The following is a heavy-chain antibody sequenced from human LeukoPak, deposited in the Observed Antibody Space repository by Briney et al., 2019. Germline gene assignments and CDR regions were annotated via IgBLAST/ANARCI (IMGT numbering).Heavy chain of an antibody. D-gene: IGHD6-13*01. V-gene: IGHV4-59*01. CDR1: GGSMSSYY. CDR2: IYDSGST. CDR3: AISYSSWHFDY. J-gene: IGHJ4*02. Sequence: SETLSLTCYVSGGSMSSYYCSWIRPPPGKGLEWIGYIYDSGSTNYNPSLKSRVTISVDTSKNQFSLKLTSVTAADTAVYYCAISYSSWHFDYWGQGTLATVSS.